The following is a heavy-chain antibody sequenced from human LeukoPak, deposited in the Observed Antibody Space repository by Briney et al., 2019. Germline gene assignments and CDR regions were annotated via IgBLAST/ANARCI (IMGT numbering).Heavy chain of an antibody. Sequence: SVKVSCKASGGTFSSYAISWVRQAPGQGLEWMGGIIPIFGTANYAQKFQGRVTITTDESTSTAYMELSSLRSEDTAVYYCARAASIVVVPAAAGIDYWGQGTLVTVSS. V-gene: IGHV1-69*05. D-gene: IGHD2-2*01. J-gene: IGHJ4*02. CDR1: GGTFSSYA. CDR3: ARAASIVVVPAAAGIDY. CDR2: IIPIFGTA.